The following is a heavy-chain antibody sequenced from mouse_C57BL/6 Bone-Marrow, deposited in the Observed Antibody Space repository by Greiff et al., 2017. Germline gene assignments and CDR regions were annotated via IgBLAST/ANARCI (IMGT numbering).Heavy chain of an antibody. Sequence: VQLQQSGAELVKPGASVKMSCKASGYTFTTHPLEWMKQNHGKSLEWIGNFHPYNDDTKYNEKFKGKATLTVEKSSSTVYLELSRLTSDDSAVYYCARGGNYGGYYFDYWGQGTTLTVSS. J-gene: IGHJ2*01. D-gene: IGHD2-1*01. CDR3: ARGGNYGGYYFDY. V-gene: IGHV1-47*01. CDR1: GYTFTTHP. CDR2: FHPYNDDT.